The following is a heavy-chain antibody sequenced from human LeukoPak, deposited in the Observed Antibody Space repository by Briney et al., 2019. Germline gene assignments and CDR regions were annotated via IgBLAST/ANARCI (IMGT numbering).Heavy chain of an antibody. CDR2: INQDGSEK. D-gene: IGHD2-8*01. V-gene: IGHV3-7*01. Sequence: GGSLRLSCAASGFTFSIYWMSWVRQVPGKGLEWVANINQDGSEKYYVDSVKGRFTISRDNAKNSLYLQMNSLRAEDTAVYYCARVMLAYCTNGVCSSLDYWGQGTLVTVSS. CDR1: GFTFSIYW. CDR3: ARVMLAYCTNGVCSSLDY. J-gene: IGHJ4*02.